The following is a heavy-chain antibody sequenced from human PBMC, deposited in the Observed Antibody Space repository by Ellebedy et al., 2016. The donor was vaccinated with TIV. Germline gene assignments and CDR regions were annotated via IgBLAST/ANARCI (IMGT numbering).Heavy chain of an antibody. CDR1: GFTFSNYG. D-gene: IGHD6-19*01. CDR3: ARGPGIAVAGTPYYYYGMDV. CDR2: IWYDGSNK. J-gene: IGHJ6*02. Sequence: GESLKISCAASGFTFSNYGMHWVRQAPGKGLEWVAVIWYDGSNKYYADSVKGRFTISRDNSKNTLYLQMNSLRAEDTAVYYCARGPGIAVAGTPYYYYGMDVWGQGTTVTVSS. V-gene: IGHV3-33*01.